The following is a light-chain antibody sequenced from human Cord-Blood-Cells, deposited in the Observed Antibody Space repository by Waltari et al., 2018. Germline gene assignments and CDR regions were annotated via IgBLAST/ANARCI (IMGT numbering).Light chain of an antibody. Sequence: EIVMTQSPATLSVSTGERATLSCRASQRVRSHLAWYQQKPGPTPRLLLYGASTRATGIPARFSGSGSGTEFTLTISSLQSEDFAVYYCQQYNNWSPWTFGQGTKVEIK. CDR3: QQYNNWSPWT. CDR2: GAS. J-gene: IGKJ1*01. V-gene: IGKV3-15*01. CDR1: QRVRSH.